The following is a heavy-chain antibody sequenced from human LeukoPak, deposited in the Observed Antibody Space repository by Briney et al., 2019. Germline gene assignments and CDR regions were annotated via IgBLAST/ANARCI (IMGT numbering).Heavy chain of an antibody. Sequence: GRSLRLSCAASGFTFSSYGMHWVRQAPGKGLEWVAVIWYDGSNKYYADPVKGRFTISRDNSKNTLYLQMNSLRAEDTAVYYCAKDGYCSGGSCYLSYFDYWGQGTLVTVSS. CDR2: IWYDGSNK. V-gene: IGHV3-33*06. CDR3: AKDGYCSGGSCYLSYFDY. CDR1: GFTFSSYG. J-gene: IGHJ4*02. D-gene: IGHD2-15*01.